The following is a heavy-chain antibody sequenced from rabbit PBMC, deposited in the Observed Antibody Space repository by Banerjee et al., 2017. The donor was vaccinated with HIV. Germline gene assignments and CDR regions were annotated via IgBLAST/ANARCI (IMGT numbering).Heavy chain of an antibody. CDR2: IWTASTGTT. Sequence: QEQLEESGGDRVKPGGTLTLTCKASGFSFSSSYDMCWVRQAPGKGLEWIACIWTASTGTTYYASWAKGRFTISETSSTTVTLQMTSLTAADTATYFCAKNAGYANYGYAYFNLWGPGTLVTVS. CDR1: GFSFSSSYD. CDR3: AKNAGYANYGYAYFNL. V-gene: IGHV1S45*01. J-gene: IGHJ4*01. D-gene: IGHD6-1*01.